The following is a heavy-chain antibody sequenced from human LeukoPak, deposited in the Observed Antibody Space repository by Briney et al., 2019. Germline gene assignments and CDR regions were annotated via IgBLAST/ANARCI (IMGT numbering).Heavy chain of an antibody. CDR3: ARDLPKTGYVGALDF. V-gene: IGHV1-2*02. Sequence: ASVKVSCKASGYTFTYYYTLWVRQAPGQGPEWMGWISPHSGGTNYAQDFKGRVTMTRDTSISTAYMELSSLTSDDTAVYYCARDLPKTGYVGALDFWGQGTMVIVSS. CDR1: GYTFTYYY. J-gene: IGHJ3*01. D-gene: IGHD5-12*01. CDR2: ISPHSGGT.